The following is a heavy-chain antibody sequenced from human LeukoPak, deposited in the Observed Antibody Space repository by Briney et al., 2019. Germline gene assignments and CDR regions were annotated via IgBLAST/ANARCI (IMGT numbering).Heavy chain of an antibody. D-gene: IGHD6-19*01. J-gene: IGHJ4*02. Sequence: GGALRLSCAVSGFTFSYAWMSWVRQAPGKGREWVGLIKSKTDGGTTDYAAPVKCRFTISRDDSKNTLYLQMNSLKTEDTAVYYCTTPVTGPSDYWGQGTLVTVSS. CDR2: IKSKTDGGTT. CDR3: TTPVTGPSDY. V-gene: IGHV3-15*01. CDR1: GFTFSYAW.